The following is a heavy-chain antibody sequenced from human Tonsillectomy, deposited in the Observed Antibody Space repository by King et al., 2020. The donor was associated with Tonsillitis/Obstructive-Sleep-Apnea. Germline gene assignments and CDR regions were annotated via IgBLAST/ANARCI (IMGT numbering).Heavy chain of an antibody. V-gene: IGHV3-43*02. CDR1: GFTFDDYA. CDR3: AKFPCGHYEGGWFDP. Sequence: VQLVESGGGVVQPGGSLRLSCAASGFTFDDYAMHWVRQAPGKGLEWVSLISGDGGSTYYADSVKGRFTISRDNSKNSLYMQMNSLRTEDTALYYCAKFPCGHYEGGWFDPWGQGALVTVSS. D-gene: IGHD3-22*01. J-gene: IGHJ5*02. CDR2: ISGDGGST.